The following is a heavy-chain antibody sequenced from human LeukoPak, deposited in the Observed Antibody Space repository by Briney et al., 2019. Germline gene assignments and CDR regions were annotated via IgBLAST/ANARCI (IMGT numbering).Heavy chain of an antibody. Sequence: GGALRLSCAASGFTFDDYSKHWVRQAPGKGLEWVSGISWNSGSIGYADSVKGRFTISRDNAKNSLYLQMNSLRAEDTALYYCAKDRYYYDSSGYFDYWGQGTLVTVSS. CDR2: ISWNSGSI. CDR3: AKDRYYYDSSGYFDY. J-gene: IGHJ4*02. CDR1: GFTFDDYS. D-gene: IGHD3-22*01. V-gene: IGHV3-9*01.